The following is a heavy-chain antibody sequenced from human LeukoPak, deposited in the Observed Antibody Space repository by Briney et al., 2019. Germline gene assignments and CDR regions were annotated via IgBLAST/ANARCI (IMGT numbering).Heavy chain of an antibody. CDR3: ARDFYDSSGYYGDYWYFDL. CDR2: MNPSGGST. CDR1: GYTITSYY. J-gene: IGHJ2*01. D-gene: IGHD3-22*01. V-gene: IGHV1-46*01. Sequence: EASVKVSCKASGYTITSYYMHWVRQAPGQGLEWMGIMNPSGGSTSYAQKFQGRVTMTRDTSTSTVYMELSSLRSEDTAVYYCARDFYDSSGYYGDYWYFDLWGRGTLVTVSS.